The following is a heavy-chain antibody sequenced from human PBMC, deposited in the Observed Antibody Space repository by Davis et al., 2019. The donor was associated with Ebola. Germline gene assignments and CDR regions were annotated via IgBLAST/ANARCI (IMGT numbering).Heavy chain of an antibody. CDR1: GFPFSHYG. V-gene: IGHV3-33*01. Sequence: GGSLRLSCAASGFPFSHYGMHWVRQAPGKGLEWVAVIWYDGSNTYYADSVKGRFTISRDNSKNTLYLQMNSLRAEDTAVYYCARGDTVTSEYDYWGQGSLVTVSP. J-gene: IGHJ4*02. D-gene: IGHD4-17*01. CDR3: ARGDTVTSEYDY. CDR2: IWYDGSNT.